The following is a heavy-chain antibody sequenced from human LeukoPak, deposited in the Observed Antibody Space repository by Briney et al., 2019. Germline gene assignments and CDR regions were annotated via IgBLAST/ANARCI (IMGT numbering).Heavy chain of an antibody. V-gene: IGHV4-59*01. J-gene: IGHJ4*02. CDR3: AREGVTKYYFDY. Sequence: SETLSLTCTVSGGSLSSYYWSWIRQPPGKGLEWIGYIYYSGSTDYNPSLKSRVTISVDTSKNQFSLKLSSVTAADTAVYYCAREGVTKYYFDYWGQGTLDTVSS. D-gene: IGHD4-11*01. CDR2: IYYSGST. CDR1: GGSLSSYY.